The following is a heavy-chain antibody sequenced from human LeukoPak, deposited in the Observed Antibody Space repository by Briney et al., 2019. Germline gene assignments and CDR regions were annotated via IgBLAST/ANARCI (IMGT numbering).Heavy chain of an antibody. CDR2: IYYSGST. CDR1: GGSISSYY. D-gene: IGHD5-12*01. J-gene: IGHJ6*02. Sequence: KPSETLSLTCTVSGGSISSYYWSWIRQPPGKGLEWIGYIYYSGSTNYNPSLKSRVTISVDTSKNQFSLKLSSVTAADTAVYYCARGFRGYSGYDDYYYGMDVWGQGTTVTVSS. V-gene: IGHV4-59*01. CDR3: ARGFRGYSGYDDYYYGMDV.